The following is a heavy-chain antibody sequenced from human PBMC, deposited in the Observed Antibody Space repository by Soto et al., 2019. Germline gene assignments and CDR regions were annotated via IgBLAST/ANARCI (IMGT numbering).Heavy chain of an antibody. J-gene: IGHJ1*01. D-gene: IGHD6-19*01. CDR2: ISNNGGST. V-gene: IGHV3-64D*06. CDR3: VKDPSRGGWYGFFLH. CDR1: VFFCSDNS. Sequence: RRSLRLSCSASVFFCSDNSIHCVRLPPGRGLEFVSAISNNGGSTNDAPSVWGRFTISRDNSKNTVYLEMSSLRVEDTAIYYCVKDPSRGGWYGFFLHWGQGTVVTVSS.